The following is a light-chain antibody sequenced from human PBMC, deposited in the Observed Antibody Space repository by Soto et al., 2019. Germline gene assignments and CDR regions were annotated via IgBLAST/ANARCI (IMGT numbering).Light chain of an antibody. J-gene: IGKJ3*01. Sequence: EIVLTQSPGTLSLSPGERATLSCRASQSVSSSYLAWYQQKPGQAPRLLIYDASSRATGIPDRFSGSGSGTDFTLTISRLEPEDFAVYYFQQYGSSPLTFGPGTKVDIK. CDR1: QSVSSSY. V-gene: IGKV3-20*01. CDR3: QQYGSSPLT. CDR2: DAS.